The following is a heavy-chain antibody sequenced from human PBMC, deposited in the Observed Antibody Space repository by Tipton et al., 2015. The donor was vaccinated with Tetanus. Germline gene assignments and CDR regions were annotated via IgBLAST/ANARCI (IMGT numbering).Heavy chain of an antibody. CDR2: IYYTGNT. D-gene: IGHD1-26*01. Sequence: TLSLTCTVSGGSLRSGGYYWSWIRQHPGQGLEWIGYIYYTGNTYYNPSLKSRVTLSIDMSKNQFSLRLSSVTAADTAVYFCARRVVGATLAYWGEGGLVTVSS. J-gene: IGHJ4*02. V-gene: IGHV4-31*03. CDR3: ARRVVGATLAY. CDR1: GGSLRSGGYY.